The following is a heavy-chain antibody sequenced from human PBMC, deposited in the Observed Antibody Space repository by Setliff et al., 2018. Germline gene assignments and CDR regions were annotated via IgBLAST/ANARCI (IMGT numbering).Heavy chain of an antibody. Sequence: GGSLRLSCAASGFTFSTYTMNWIRQAPGKGLEWVSSISRDSLHIYYADSLKGRFIITRDNAESSLYLQMDSLRAEDTAVYYCVKSDRDSSGWYPDYWGQGTMVTVSS. CDR1: GFTFSTYT. CDR2: ISRDSLHI. CDR3: VKSDRDSSGWYPDY. J-gene: IGHJ4*03. V-gene: IGHV3-21*06. D-gene: IGHD6-19*01.